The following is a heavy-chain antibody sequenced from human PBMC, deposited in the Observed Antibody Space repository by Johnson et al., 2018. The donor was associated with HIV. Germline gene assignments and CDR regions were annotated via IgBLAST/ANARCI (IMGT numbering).Heavy chain of an antibody. CDR2: IGTAGDT. D-gene: IGHD6-6*01. V-gene: IGHV3-13*01. J-gene: IGHJ3*01. CDR1: GFTFSSYD. Sequence: EVQLVESGGGLKQPGGSLRLSCAASGFTFSSYDMHWVRQATGKGLEWVSTIGTAGDTYYPGSVKGRFTVSREDAKNSLYLQMNSLRVDDTAVYYCARDPGPGSSSHERSWGGFDLWGQGTMVTVSS. CDR3: ARDPGPGSSSHERSWGGFDL.